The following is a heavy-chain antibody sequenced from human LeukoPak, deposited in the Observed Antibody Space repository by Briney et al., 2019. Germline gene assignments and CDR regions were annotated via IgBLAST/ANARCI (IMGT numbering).Heavy chain of an antibody. Sequence: GGSLRLSCPASGFTFSSYAMSWVCQAPGKGLEWVSAISGSGGSTYYADSVKGRFTISRDNSKNTLYLQMNSLRAEDTAVYYCAKDPDLWFGELYFDYWGQGTLVTVSS. D-gene: IGHD3-10*01. CDR1: GFTFSSYA. V-gene: IGHV3-23*01. CDR2: ISGSGGST. CDR3: AKDPDLWFGELYFDY. J-gene: IGHJ4*02.